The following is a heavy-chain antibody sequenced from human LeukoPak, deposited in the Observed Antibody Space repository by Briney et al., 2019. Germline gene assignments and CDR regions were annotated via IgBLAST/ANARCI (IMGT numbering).Heavy chain of an antibody. D-gene: IGHD3-22*01. J-gene: IGHJ3*02. CDR1: GFTFSSYE. CDR3: ARDMYYYDSSGYYYGGYAFDI. V-gene: IGHV3-48*03. CDR2: ISSSGSTI. Sequence: GGSLRLSCAASGFTFSSYEMNWVRQAPGEGLEWVSYISSSGSTIYYADSVKGRFTISRDNAKNSLYLQMNSLRAEDTAVYYCARDMYYYDSSGYYYGGYAFDIWGQGTMVTVSS.